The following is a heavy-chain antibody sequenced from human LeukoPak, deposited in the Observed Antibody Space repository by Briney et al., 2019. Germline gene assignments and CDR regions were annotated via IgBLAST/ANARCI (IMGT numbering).Heavy chain of an antibody. CDR2: MNPNSGNT. CDR1: GYTFTSYD. V-gene: IGHV1-8*03. D-gene: IGHD3-16*01. J-gene: IGHJ4*02. CDR3: ARDRGLRLGETPGDY. Sequence: ASVKVSCKASGYTFTSYDINWVRQATGQGLEWMGWMNPNSGNTGYAQKFQGRVTITRNTSISTAYMELSSLRSEDTAVYYCARDRGLRLGETPGDYWGQGTLVTVSS.